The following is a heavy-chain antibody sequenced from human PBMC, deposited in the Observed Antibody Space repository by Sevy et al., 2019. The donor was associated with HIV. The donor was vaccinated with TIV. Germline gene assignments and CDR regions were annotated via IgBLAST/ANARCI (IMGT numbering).Heavy chain of an antibody. CDR2: ITRNSYEAYGGAT. V-gene: IGHV3-49*03. D-gene: IGHD5-12*01. J-gene: IGHJ4*02. CDR3: TRGLATADTPEYHFDY. Sequence: GGSLRLSCTTSGFTFDDYAMSWFRQAPGKGLEWVAFITRNSYEAYGGATDYGASVKGRFIISRDDSKSIAYLQMNSLKTEDTGVYYCTRGLATADTPEYHFDYWGQGTLVTVSS. CDR1: GFTFDDYA.